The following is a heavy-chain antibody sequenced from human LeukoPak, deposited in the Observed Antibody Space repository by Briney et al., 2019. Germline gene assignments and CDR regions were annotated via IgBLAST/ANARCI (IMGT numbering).Heavy chain of an antibody. CDR3: ARIARESSSSLDH. CDR2: IYYSGCT. CDR1: GGSISSSSYY. Sequence: SETLSLTCTVSGGSISSSSYYWGWIRQPPGKGLEWIGSIYYSGCTYYNPSLKSRVTISVDTSKNQFSLKLSSVTAADTAVYYCARIARESSSSLDHWGQGTLVTVSS. J-gene: IGHJ4*02. D-gene: IGHD6-6*01. V-gene: IGHV4-39*01.